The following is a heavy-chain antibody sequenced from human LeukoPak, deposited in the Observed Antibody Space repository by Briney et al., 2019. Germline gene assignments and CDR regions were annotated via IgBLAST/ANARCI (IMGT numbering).Heavy chain of an antibody. Sequence: QSGGSLRLSCAASGFTFSNAWMSWVRQAPGKGLEWVANIKQDGSEKYYVDSVKGRFTISRDNAKNSLYLQMNSLRAEDTAVYYCARVADYGDYLDYWGQGTLVTVSS. V-gene: IGHV3-7*03. CDR1: GFTFSNAW. D-gene: IGHD4-17*01. J-gene: IGHJ4*02. CDR3: ARVADYGDYLDY. CDR2: IKQDGSEK.